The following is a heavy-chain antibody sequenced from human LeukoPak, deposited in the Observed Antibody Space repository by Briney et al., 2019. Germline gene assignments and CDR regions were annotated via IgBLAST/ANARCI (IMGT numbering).Heavy chain of an antibody. CDR3: AKGDSSGWQFLDY. CDR2: ISGSGGST. V-gene: IGHV3-23*01. D-gene: IGHD6-19*01. Sequence: GGSLRLSCAASGFTFSSYAMSWVRQAPGKGLEWVSAISGSGGSTYYADSVRGRFTISRDNSKNTLYLQMNSLRAEDTAVYYCAKGDSSGWQFLDYWGQGTLVIVSS. J-gene: IGHJ4*02. CDR1: GFTFSSYA.